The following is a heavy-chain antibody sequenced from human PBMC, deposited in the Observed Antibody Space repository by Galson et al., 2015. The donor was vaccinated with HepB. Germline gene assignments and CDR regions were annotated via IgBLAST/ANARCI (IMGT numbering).Heavy chain of an antibody. J-gene: IGHJ3*02. V-gene: IGHV1-2*02. CDR2: INPNSGGT. Sequence: SVKFSCKTSGYTFTGYYMHCVRQAPGQGLEGMGWINPNSGGTNYAQKFQGRVTMTRDTSISTAYMELSRLTSDDTAVYYCARGSIAVAGTGDAFDIWGQGTMVTVSS. D-gene: IGHD6-19*01. CDR3: ARGSIAVAGTGDAFDI. CDR1: GYTFTGYY.